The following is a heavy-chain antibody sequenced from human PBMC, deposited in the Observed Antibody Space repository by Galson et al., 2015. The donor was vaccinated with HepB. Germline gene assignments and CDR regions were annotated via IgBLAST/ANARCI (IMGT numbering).Heavy chain of an antibody. J-gene: IGHJ4*02. V-gene: IGHV2-5*02. CDR1: EFSLSTSGVG. D-gene: IGHD3-3*01. CDR3: AHGHYDFWSGYSLVPVY. Sequence: PALVKPTQTLTLTCTFSEFSLSTSGVGVGWIRQPPGKALEWRALIYWDDDKRYSPSLKSRLTITKDTSKNQVVLTMTNMDPVDTATYYCAHGHYDFWSGYSLVPVYWGQGTLVTVSS. CDR2: IYWDDDK.